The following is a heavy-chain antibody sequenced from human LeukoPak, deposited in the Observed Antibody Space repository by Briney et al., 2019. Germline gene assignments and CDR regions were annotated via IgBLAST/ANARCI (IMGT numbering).Heavy chain of an antibody. D-gene: IGHD2-15*01. V-gene: IGHV4-59*01. CDR2: IYDSGST. CDR3: ARAPIVVVVAATSQSAFDI. J-gene: IGHJ3*02. CDR1: GGSFSGYY. Sequence: SETLSLTCAVYGGSFSGYYWSWIRQPPGKGLEWIGHIYDSGSTNYNPSLKSRVTISVDTSKNQFSLKLSSVTAADTAVYYCARAPIVVVVAATSQSAFDIWGQGTMVTVSS.